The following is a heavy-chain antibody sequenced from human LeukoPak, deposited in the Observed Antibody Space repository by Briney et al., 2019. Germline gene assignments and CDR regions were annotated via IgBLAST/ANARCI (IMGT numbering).Heavy chain of an antibody. J-gene: IGHJ6*02. D-gene: IGHD3-22*01. V-gene: IGHV3-53*04. CDR3: AYDSSGSLGNYYYGMDV. CDR1: GFTVTSNY. Sequence: GGSLRVSCAASGFTVTSNYMSWVRRALGKGLEWVSVIYSGGSTYYADSVKGRFTISRHNSKNTLYLQMNSLRAEDTAVYYCAYDSSGSLGNYYYGMDVWGQGTTVTVSS. CDR2: IYSGGST.